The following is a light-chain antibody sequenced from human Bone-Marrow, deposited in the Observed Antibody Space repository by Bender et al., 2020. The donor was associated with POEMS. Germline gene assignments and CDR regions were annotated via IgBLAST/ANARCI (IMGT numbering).Light chain of an antibody. CDR3: QSYDNSLGGWV. Sequence: QSALTQPASVSGSPGQSITISCTGTSDDVSWYQQHPGTAPKLMIFDVSNRPSGVPDRFSGSKSGTSASLAITGLQAEDEGDYYCQSYDNSLGGWVFGGGTKLTVL. CDR2: DVS. V-gene: IGLV2-14*03. CDR1: SDDV. J-gene: IGLJ3*02.